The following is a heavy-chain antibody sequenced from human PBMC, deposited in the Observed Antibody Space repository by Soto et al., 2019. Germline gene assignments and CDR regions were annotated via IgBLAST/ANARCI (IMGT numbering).Heavy chain of an antibody. V-gene: IGHV1-2*04. Sequence: ASVKVSCKASGYTFTAYYMHWVRQAPGQGLEWMGWINPNSGGTEYAQKVQGWVTMTRDTSTSTAYMELSRLTSDDTAMYYCARALCTSPGYSEHYYYGMDVWSHGTTDTVSS. J-gene: IGHJ6*02. CDR3: ARALCTSPGYSEHYYYGMDV. CDR2: INPNSGGT. D-gene: IGHD2-15*01. CDR1: GYTFTAYY.